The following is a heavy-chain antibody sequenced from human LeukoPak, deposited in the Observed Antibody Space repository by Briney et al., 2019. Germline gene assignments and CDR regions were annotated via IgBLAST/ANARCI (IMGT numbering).Heavy chain of an antibody. CDR1: GYTFTDYY. D-gene: IGHD3-22*01. CDR3: AREYYDSSGIKYAFDI. J-gene: IGHJ3*02. CDR2: IDPDSGGT. V-gene: IGHV1-2*02. Sequence: ASVKVSCKAPGYTFTDYYIHWVRQAPGQGLEWMGCIDPDSGGTKYGQKFQGRVTMTRDMSINTAYMELSRLRSDDTAVYYCAREYYDSSGIKYAFDIWGQGTMVTVSS.